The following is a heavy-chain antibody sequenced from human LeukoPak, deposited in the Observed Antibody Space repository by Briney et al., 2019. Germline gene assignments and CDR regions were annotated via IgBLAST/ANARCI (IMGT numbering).Heavy chain of an antibody. Sequence: GGSLRLSCVVSGFTFSXXXXNWVRQAPGKXLEWVSVISGSGSSTXXADSVKGRFTISRDNSKNTLYLQMNSLRAEDTAVYYCAKGGYRTYFDYWGQGTLVTVPS. D-gene: IGHD6-13*01. CDR2: ISGSGSST. CDR3: AKGGYRTYFDY. CDR1: GFTFSXXX. J-gene: IGHJ4*02. V-gene: IGHV3-23*01.